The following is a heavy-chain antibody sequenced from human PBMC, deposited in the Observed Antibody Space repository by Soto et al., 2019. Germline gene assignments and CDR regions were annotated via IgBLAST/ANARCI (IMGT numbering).Heavy chain of an antibody. V-gene: IGHV3-30*18. J-gene: IGHJ4*02. CDR1: GFTFSSYG. D-gene: IGHD2-15*01. Sequence: QVQLVESGGGVVQPGRSLRLSCAASGFTFSSYGMHWVRQAPGKGLEWVAVISYDGSNKYYADSVKGRFTISRDNSKNTRDLQMKSLRPEDTAVYYCAKSGYCSGGSCYFLDHWGQGTLVTVSS. CDR2: ISYDGSNK. CDR3: AKSGYCSGGSCYFLDH.